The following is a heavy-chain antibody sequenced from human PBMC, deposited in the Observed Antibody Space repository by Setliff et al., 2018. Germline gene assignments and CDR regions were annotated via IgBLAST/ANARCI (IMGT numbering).Heavy chain of an antibody. CDR3: ARDSRGEAGSTRQNTFDY. CDR2: ISAYNGNT. Sequence: ASVKVSCKASGYTFTSYGISWVRQAPGQGLEWMGWISAYNGNTNYAQKLQGRVTMTRDTSTSTVYMELSSLRSEDTAVYYCARDSRGEAGSTRQNTFDYWGQGTLVTVSS. V-gene: IGHV1-18*01. CDR1: GYTFTSYG. D-gene: IGHD2-2*01. J-gene: IGHJ4*02.